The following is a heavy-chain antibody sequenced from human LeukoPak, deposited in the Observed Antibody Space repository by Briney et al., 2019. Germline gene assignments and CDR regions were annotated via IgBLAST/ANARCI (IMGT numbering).Heavy chain of an antibody. CDR3: ACLTTADAFDI. J-gene: IGHJ3*02. Sequence: ASVKVSCKAYGYSFSNYDINWVRQATGQGLEWMGWTNPNTGNTGYAQKFQGRVAITSHSSISTAYMELSSLTPEDTAVYYCACLTTADAFDIWGQGTMVAVSS. CDR1: GYSFSNYD. CDR2: TNPNTGNT. D-gene: IGHD3-22*01. V-gene: IGHV1-8*03.